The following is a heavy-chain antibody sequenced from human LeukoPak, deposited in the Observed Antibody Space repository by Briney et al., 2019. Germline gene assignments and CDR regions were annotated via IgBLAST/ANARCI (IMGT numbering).Heavy chain of an antibody. CDR3: ARVMNYGSGTSFDY. CDR1: GFTLVDYW. J-gene: IGHJ4*02. V-gene: IGHV3-7*01. D-gene: IGHD3-10*01. CDR2: IKQDGSVK. Sequence: PGGSLRLSCAASGFTLVDYWMSWVRQAPGKGLEWVANIKQDGSVKYYVDSVKGRFTISRDNAKNSLYLQMNSLRAEDTAVYYCARVMNYGSGTSFDYWGQGTLVTVSS.